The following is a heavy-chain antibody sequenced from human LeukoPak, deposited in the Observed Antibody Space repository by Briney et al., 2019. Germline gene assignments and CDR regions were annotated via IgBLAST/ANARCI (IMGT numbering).Heavy chain of an antibody. D-gene: IGHD6-13*01. J-gene: IGHJ6*02. CDR2: IYYSGST. Sequence: SETLSLTCTVSGGSISSSSYYWGCIRQPPGKGLEWIGSIYYSGSTYYNPSLKSRVTISVDTSKNQFSLKLSSVTAADTAVYYCASYIAAAYGMDVWGQGTTVTVSS. CDR3: ASYIAAAYGMDV. CDR1: GGSISSSSYY. V-gene: IGHV4-39*01.